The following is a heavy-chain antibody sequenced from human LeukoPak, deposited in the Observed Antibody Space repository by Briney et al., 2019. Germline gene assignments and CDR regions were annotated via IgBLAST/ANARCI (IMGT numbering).Heavy chain of an antibody. Sequence: GGSLRLSCVASGFPFSSYWMTWVRQAPGKGLEWVANIKQDGSKKSYVESVKGRFTISRDNAKNSLYLQMNSLRAEDTAIYYCTRVGYIDEGIDYWGQGTLVTVSS. J-gene: IGHJ4*02. V-gene: IGHV3-7*04. D-gene: IGHD5-24*01. CDR3: TRVGYIDEGIDY. CDR2: IKQDGSKK. CDR1: GFPFSSYW.